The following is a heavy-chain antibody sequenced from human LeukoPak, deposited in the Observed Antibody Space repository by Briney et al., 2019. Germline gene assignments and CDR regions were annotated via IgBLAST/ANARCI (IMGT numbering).Heavy chain of an antibody. D-gene: IGHD1-26*01. J-gene: IGHJ4*02. CDR1: GFTFDDYA. CDR3: AKGTGRYWTFFDY. Sequence: PGRSLRLSCAASGFTFDDYAMPGVRQAPGKGLEWVSGISWDSGSINYGASMMGRFTISRDQAKNSPYIQMNCLTPADPGFYYWAKGTGRYWTFFDYWGQGALVTVSS. V-gene: IGHV3-9*01. CDR2: ISWDSGSI.